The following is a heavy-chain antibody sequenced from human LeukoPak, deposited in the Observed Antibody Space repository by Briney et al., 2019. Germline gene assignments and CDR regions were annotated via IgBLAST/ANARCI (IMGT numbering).Heavy chain of an antibody. CDR2: IYYSGST. J-gene: IGHJ5*02. CDR3: ARGDSSSWYEGLGWFDP. V-gene: IGHV4-59*01. CDR1: GGSISSYY. Sequence: SETLSLTCTVSGGSISSYYWSWIWQPPGKGLEWIGYIYYSGSTNYNPSLKSRVTISVDTSKNQFSLKLSSVTAADTAVYYCARGDSSSWYEGLGWFDPWGQGTLVTVSS. D-gene: IGHD6-13*01.